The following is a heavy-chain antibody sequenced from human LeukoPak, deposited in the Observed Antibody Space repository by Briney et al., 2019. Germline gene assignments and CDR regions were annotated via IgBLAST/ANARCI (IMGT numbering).Heavy chain of an antibody. J-gene: IGHJ4*02. CDR2: ISWNSGSI. D-gene: IGHD3-10*01. Sequence: GGSLRLSCAASGFTFDDYAMHWVRQAPGKGLEWVSGISWNSGSIVYADSVKGRFTISRDNTKNCLYLQMNRLRPEDTAIYYCAREASYGSGSPPTLYFDYWGQGTLVTVSS. V-gene: IGHV3-9*01. CDR1: GFTFDDYA. CDR3: AREASYGSGSPPTLYFDY.